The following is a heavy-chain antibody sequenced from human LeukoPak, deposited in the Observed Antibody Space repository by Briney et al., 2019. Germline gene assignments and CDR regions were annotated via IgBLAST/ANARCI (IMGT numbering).Heavy chain of an antibody. CDR1: GITSGDNV. V-gene: IGHV3-11*01. J-gene: IGHJ4*02. D-gene: IGHD6-25*01. CDR2: ISKSGGTT. CDR3: ESAVAAPDQDPPFDY. Sequence: GGSLRLSCAASGITSGDNVMRWIRQAPGKGLEWISYISKSGGTTCYADSVKGRFTISRDSAKKSVYLYMNSLRDEDTAVYYCESAVAAPDQDPPFDYWGQGTLVTVSS.